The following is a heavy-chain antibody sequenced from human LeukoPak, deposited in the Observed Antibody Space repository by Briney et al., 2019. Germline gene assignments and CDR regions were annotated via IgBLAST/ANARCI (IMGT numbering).Heavy chain of an antibody. CDR3: ARDGGYGSGSYYLHY. CDR1: GGSISSGGYY. CDR2: IYYSGST. V-gene: IGHV4-31*03. Sequence: SETLSLTCTVSGGSISSGGYYWNWIRQHPGKGPGWIGYIYYSGSTYYNPSLKSRITISVDTSKNQFSLKLSSVTAADTAVYYCARDGGYGSGSYYLHYWGQGTLVTVSS. J-gene: IGHJ4*02. D-gene: IGHD3-10*01.